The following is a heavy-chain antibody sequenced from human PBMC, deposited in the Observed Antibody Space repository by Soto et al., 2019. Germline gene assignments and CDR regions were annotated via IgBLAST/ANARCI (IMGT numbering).Heavy chain of an antibody. CDR2: IYYSGST. V-gene: IGHV4-61*08. J-gene: IGHJ4*02. CDR3: ARAGSYRYFDY. CDR1: GGSVSSGGYY. D-gene: IGHD3-10*01. Sequence: QVQLQESSPGLVKPSETLSLTCSVSGGSVSSGGYYWSWIRQPPGKGLEWIGCIYYSGSTDYNPSLKSRVTMSLDKSKNQCSLKLNSVTAADTAVYFCARAGSYRYFDYWGQGTLVTVSS.